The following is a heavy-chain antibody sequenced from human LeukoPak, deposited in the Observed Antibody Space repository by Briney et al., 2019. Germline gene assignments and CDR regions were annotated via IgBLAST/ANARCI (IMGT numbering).Heavy chain of an antibody. CDR1: GFTFSDYY. CDR2: IPNTSSYT. CDR3: ARVQTTVTTLDY. V-gene: IGHV3-11*06. Sequence: GGSLRLSCVASGFTFSDYYMSWIRQAPGKGLEWVSYIPNTSSYTTYADSVKGRFTISRDNAKNSLYLQMNSLRAEDTAVYYCARVQTTVTTLDYWGQGTLVTVSS. J-gene: IGHJ4*02. D-gene: IGHD4-17*01.